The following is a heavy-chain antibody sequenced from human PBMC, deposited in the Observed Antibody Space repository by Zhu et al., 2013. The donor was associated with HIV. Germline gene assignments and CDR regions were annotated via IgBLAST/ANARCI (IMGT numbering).Heavy chain of an antibody. Sequence: QVQLVQSGAEVKPPGASVKVSCQASGYSLTGHYIHWVRQAPGQGLEWMGWINPSNGETKSAEKFYGRVTMTRDTSISTVYMEMSRLRSDDTATYYCAREIIIVIVNGVYKYFDVWAVAPGHCVL. V-gene: IGHV1-2*02. CDR1: GYSLTGHY. CDR3: AREIIIVIVNGVYKYFDV. CDR2: INPSNGET. J-gene: IGHJ2*01. D-gene: IGHD3-22*01.